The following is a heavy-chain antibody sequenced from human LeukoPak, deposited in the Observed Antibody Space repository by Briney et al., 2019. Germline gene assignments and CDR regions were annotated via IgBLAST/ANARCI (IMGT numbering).Heavy chain of an antibody. V-gene: IGHV3-48*01. J-gene: IGHJ4*02. CDR1: GFTFSSYS. CDR2: ISSSSSTI. CDR3: ARDMPRSGTSYDFDY. D-gene: IGHD1-26*01. Sequence: GGSLRLSCAASGFTFSSYSMNWVRQAPGKGLEWVTYISSSSSTIYYADSVKGRFTISRDNAKYSLYLQMNSLGADDTAVYYFARDMPRSGTSYDFDYWGQGTLVTVSS.